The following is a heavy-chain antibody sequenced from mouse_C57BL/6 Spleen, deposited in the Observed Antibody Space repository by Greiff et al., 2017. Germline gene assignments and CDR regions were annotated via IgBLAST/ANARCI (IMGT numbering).Heavy chain of an antibody. D-gene: IGHD2-5*01. V-gene: IGHV5-4*01. CDR1: GFTFSSCA. CDR3: AREDYSNSYYYAMDY. J-gene: IGHJ4*01. Sequence: EVHLVESGGGLVKPGGSLKLSCAASGFTFSSCAMSWVRQTPEKRLEWVATISDGGSYTYYPDNVKGRFTISRDNAKNNLYLQMSHLKSEDTAMYYCAREDYSNSYYYAMDYWGQGTSVTVSS. CDR2: ISDGGSYT.